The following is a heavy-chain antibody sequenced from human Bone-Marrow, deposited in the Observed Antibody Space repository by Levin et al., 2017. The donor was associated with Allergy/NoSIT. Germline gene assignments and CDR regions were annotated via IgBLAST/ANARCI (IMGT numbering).Heavy chain of an antibody. J-gene: IGHJ4*02. V-gene: IGHV3-30-3*01. D-gene: IGHD3-3*01. CDR3: ARQLGNFWSGYNYFDY. Sequence: GGSLRLSCAASGFTFSDYAIHWVRQAPGKGLEWVAVVSYDGGNKYYAGSVKGRFTISRDNSKNSLYLQMNSLRAEDTAVYYCARQLGNFWSGYNYFDYWGQGTLVTVSS. CDR1: GFTFSDYA. CDR2: VSYDGGNK.